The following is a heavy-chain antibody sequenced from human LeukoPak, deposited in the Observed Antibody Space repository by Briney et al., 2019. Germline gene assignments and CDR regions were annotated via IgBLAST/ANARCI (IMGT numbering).Heavy chain of an antibody. J-gene: IGHJ4*02. D-gene: IGHD2-21*02. V-gene: IGHV3-66*01. CDR3: ARVRFLVVVTGFDY. CDR2: INSGGST. CDR1: RFTVSSNH. Sequence: GGSLRLSCAASRFTVSSNHMSWVRQAPGKGLEWVSVINSGGSTYYADSVTGRFTISRDNSKNTLYLQMNSLRAEDTAVYYCARVRFLVVVTGFDYRGQGTLVTVSS.